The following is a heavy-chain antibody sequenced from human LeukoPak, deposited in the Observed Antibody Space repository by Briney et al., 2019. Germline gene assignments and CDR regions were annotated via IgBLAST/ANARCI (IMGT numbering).Heavy chain of an antibody. D-gene: IGHD3-22*01. J-gene: IGHJ4*02. Sequence: SETLSLTCTVSGGSISSSSYYWGWIRQPPGKGLEWIGSIYYSGSTYYNPSLKSRVTISVDTSKNQFSLKLSSVNAADTAVYYCARARYYYDSSGYGFDYWGQGTLVTVSS. CDR2: IYYSGST. CDR1: GGSISSSSYY. V-gene: IGHV4-39*01. CDR3: ARARYYYDSSGYGFDY.